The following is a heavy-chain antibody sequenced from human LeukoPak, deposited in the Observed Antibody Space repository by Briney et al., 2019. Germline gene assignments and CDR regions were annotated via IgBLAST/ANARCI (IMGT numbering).Heavy chain of an antibody. CDR3: AKDYYGSGSCQFDY. V-gene: IGHV3-23*01. D-gene: IGHD3-10*01. CDR2: ISGSGGST. CDR1: GFTFSSYA. Sequence: GGSLRLSCAASGFTFSSYAMSWVRQAPGKVLEWVSAISGSGGSTYYADSVKGRFTISRDNSKNTLYLQMNSLRAEDTAVYYCAKDYYGSGSCQFDYWGQGTLVTVSS. J-gene: IGHJ4*02.